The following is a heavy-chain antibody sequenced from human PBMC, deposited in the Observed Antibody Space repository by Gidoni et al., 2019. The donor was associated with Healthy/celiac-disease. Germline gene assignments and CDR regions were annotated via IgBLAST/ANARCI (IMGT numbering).Heavy chain of an antibody. CDR1: GGSISSSSYY. Sequence: QLQLQESGPGLVKPSETLSLTCTVSGGSISSSSYYWGWIRQPPGKGLEWIGSIYYSGSTYYNPSLKSRVTISVDTSKNQFSLKLSSVTAADTAVYYCAREVTGTSRYMDVWGKGTTVTVSS. V-gene: IGHV4-39*02. D-gene: IGHD1-20*01. CDR2: IYYSGST. J-gene: IGHJ6*03. CDR3: AREVTGTSRYMDV.